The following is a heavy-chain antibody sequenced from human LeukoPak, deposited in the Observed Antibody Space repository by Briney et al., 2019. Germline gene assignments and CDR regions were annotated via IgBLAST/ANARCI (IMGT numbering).Heavy chain of an antibody. J-gene: IGHJ3*02. CDR2: IYQSGST. D-gene: IGHD3-22*01. CDR3: ARGPYSYDSSGAFDI. CDR1: GGSISSSNW. Sequence: SGTLSLTCAVSGGSISSSNWWNWVRQPPGKGLEWIGEIYQSGSTNYNPSLKSRVTISLDKSKNQFSLKLSSVTAADTAVYFCARGPYSYDSSGAFDIWGQGTMVTVSS. V-gene: IGHV4-4*02.